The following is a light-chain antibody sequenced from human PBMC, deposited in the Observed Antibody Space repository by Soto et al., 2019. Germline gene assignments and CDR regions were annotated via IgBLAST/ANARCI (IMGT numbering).Light chain of an antibody. CDR3: QQRSSGVT. J-gene: IGKJ5*01. CDR2: DAS. V-gene: IGKV3-11*01. Sequence: DIVLTQSPATLSLSPGERATLSCRASESIATYLGWYQQKPGQAHRPLIYDASNRATGIPARFSGSGSGTEFTLTINSLEPEDSAVYFCQQRSSGVTFGQGTRLEIK. CDR1: ESIATY.